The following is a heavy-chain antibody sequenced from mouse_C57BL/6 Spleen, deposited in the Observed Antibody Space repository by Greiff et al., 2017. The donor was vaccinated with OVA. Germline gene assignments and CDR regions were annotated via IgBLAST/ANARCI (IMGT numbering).Heavy chain of an antibody. V-gene: IGHV8-12*01. CDR2: IYWDDDK. CDR1: GFSLSTSGMG. D-gene: IGHD1-1*01. J-gene: IGHJ3*01. CDR3: ARSYYGSPWFAY. Sequence: VKLVESGPGILQSSQTLSLTCSFSGFSLSTSGMGVSWIRQPSGKGLEWLAHIYWDDDKRYNPSLKSRLTISKDTSRNQVFLKITSVDTADTATYYCARSYYGSPWFAYWGQGTLVTVSA.